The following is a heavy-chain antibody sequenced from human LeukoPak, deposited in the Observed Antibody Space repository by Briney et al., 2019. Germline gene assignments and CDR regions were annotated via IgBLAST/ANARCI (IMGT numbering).Heavy chain of an antibody. CDR2: IYSGGTT. CDR3: ARDYDASGSYTPSADY. CDR1: GFTVSTNY. D-gene: IGHD3-10*01. V-gene: IGHV3-66*01. Sequence: PGGSLRLSCAASGFTVSTNYMTWVRQAPGKGLEWVSIIYSGGTTYYADSVKGRFTISRDNSKNAVYLQMNSLRTEDTAVYYCARDYDASGSYTPSADYWGQGTLVTVSS. J-gene: IGHJ4*02.